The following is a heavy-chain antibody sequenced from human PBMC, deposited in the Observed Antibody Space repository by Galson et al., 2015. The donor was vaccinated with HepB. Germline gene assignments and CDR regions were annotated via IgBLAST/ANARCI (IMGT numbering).Heavy chain of an antibody. CDR3: ARDSGFYDSSGYSHFDY. D-gene: IGHD3-22*01. CDR1: GGSISSGDYY. Sequence: TLSLTCTVSGGSISSGDYYWSWIRQPPGKGLEWIGYIYYSGSTYYNPSLKSRVTISVDTSKNQFSLKLSSVTAADTAVYYCARDSGFYDSSGYSHFDYWGQGTLVTVSS. V-gene: IGHV4-30-4*01. J-gene: IGHJ4*02. CDR2: IYYSGST.